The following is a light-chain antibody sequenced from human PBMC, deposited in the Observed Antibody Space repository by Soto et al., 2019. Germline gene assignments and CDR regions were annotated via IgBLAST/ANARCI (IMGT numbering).Light chain of an antibody. Sequence: QSVLTQPPSVSGAPGQRVTISCTGSGSNIGAGYDVHWYQQLPGTAPKLLIYGNSNRPSGVPDRFSGSKSGTSASLAITGLQAEDEADYYCQSYGGSLSGLYVFGTGTKVTVL. J-gene: IGLJ1*01. CDR3: QSYGGSLSGLYV. CDR1: GSNIGAGYD. CDR2: GNS. V-gene: IGLV1-40*01.